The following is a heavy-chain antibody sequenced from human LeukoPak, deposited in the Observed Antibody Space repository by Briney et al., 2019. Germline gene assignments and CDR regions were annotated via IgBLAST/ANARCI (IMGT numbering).Heavy chain of an antibody. D-gene: IGHD6-13*01. CDR1: GGTFSSYA. CDR2: IIPIFGTA. CDR3: ATLYSSFDY. Sequence: SVKVSCKASGGTFSSYAISWVRQAPGQGLEWMGGIIPIFGTANYAQKFQGRVTMTEDTSTDTAYMELSSLRSEDTAVYYCATLYSSFDYWGQGTLVTVSS. J-gene: IGHJ4*02. V-gene: IGHV1-69*06.